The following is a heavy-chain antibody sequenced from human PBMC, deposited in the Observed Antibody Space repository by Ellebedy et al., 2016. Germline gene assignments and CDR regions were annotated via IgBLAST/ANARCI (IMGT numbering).Heavy chain of an antibody. CDR3: ARMVLAAAETRDV. CDR1: GGSFSGYY. D-gene: IGHD6-13*01. CDR2: INHSGST. V-gene: IGHV4-34*01. J-gene: IGHJ6*04. Sequence: SETLSLTXAVYGGSFSGYYWSWIRQPPGKGLEWIGEINHSGSTNYNPSLKSRVTISVDTSTNQFSLKLSSVTAADTAVYYCARMVLAAAETRDVWGKGTTVTVSS.